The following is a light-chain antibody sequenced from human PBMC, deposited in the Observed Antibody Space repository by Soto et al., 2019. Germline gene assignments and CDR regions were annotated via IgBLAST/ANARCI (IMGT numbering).Light chain of an antibody. Sequence: QSALTQPASVSGSPGQSITISCTGTSSDVGGYNYVSWYQQHPGKAPNLIIFDVSNRPSGVSNRFSGSKSGNSASLTISGLQAEDEADYYCSSYTASNTPVVFGGGTELTVL. CDR1: SSDVGGYNY. J-gene: IGLJ2*01. CDR3: SSYTASNTPVV. V-gene: IGLV2-14*01. CDR2: DVS.